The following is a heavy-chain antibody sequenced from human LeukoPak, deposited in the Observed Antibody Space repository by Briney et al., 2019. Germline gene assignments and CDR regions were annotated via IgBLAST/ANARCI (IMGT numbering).Heavy chain of an antibody. D-gene: IGHD3-22*01. V-gene: IGHV1-69*05. CDR1: GGTFSSYA. CDR3: ATSFAYYESSGYYWFDP. CDR2: IIPIFGTA. Sequence: SVKVSCKASGGTFSSYAISWVRQAPGQGLEWMGGIIPIFGTANYAQKFQGRVTITTDESTSTAYMELSSLRSEDMAVYYCATSFAYYESSGYYWFDPWGQGTLVTVSS. J-gene: IGHJ5*02.